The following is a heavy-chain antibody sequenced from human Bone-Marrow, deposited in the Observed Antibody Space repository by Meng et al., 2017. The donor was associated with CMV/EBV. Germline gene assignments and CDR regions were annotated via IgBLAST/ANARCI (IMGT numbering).Heavy chain of an antibody. V-gene: IGHV1-18*01. CDR3: ARDRLRGYCSSTSCYPPTYYYGMDV. J-gene: IGHJ6*02. Sequence: ASVKVSCKASGYTFTSYGISWVRQAPGQGLEWMGWISAYNGNTNYAQKLQGRVTMTTDTSASTAYMELRSLRSDDTVVYYCARDRLRGYCSSTSCYPPTYYYGMDVWGQGTTVTVSS. D-gene: IGHD2-2*01. CDR2: ISAYNGNT. CDR1: GYTFTSYG.